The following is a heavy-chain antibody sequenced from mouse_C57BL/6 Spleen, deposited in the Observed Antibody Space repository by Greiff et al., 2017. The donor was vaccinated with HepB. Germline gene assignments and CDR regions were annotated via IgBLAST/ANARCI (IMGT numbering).Heavy chain of an antibody. CDR2: IDPSDSYT. D-gene: IGHD3-2*02. Sequence: QVQLQQPGADLVMPGASVKLSCKASGYTFTSYWMHWVKQRPGQGLEWIGEIDPSDSYTNYNQKFKGKSTLTVDKSSSTAYMQLSSLTSEDSAVYYCARGDNSGPYYFDYWGQGTTLTVSS. CDR3: ARGDNSGPYYFDY. CDR1: GYTFTSYW. V-gene: IGHV1-69*01. J-gene: IGHJ2*01.